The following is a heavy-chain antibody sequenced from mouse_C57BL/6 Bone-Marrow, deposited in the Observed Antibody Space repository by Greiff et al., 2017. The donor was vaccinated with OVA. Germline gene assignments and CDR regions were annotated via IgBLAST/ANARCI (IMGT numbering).Heavy chain of an antibody. D-gene: IGHD1-1*01. J-gene: IGHJ4*01. CDR3: ASGALNAVVSYAMDY. Sequence: QVQLQQSGAELARPGASVKMSCKASGYTFTSYTMHWVKQRPGQGLEWIGYINPSSGYTKYNQQFKDKATLTADKYSSTASMQLSSLTSEDSAVYYCASGALNAVVSYAMDYWGQGTSVTVSS. V-gene: IGHV1-4*01. CDR1: GYTFTSYT. CDR2: INPSSGYT.